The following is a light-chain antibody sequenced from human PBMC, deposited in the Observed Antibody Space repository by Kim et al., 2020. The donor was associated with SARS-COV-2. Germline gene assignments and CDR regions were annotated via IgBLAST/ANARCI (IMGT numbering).Light chain of an antibody. Sequence: IQMTQSPSSLSTSIGDRVTITCRASQTIGSYVNWYQQKPGKAPKVLIYAASNLQSGVPSRFSGSGSGRDFTLTISSLQPEDTATYYCQQSYGSPLTFGGGTKVDIK. J-gene: IGKJ4*01. CDR1: QTIGSY. CDR2: AAS. CDR3: QQSYGSPLT. V-gene: IGKV1-39*01.